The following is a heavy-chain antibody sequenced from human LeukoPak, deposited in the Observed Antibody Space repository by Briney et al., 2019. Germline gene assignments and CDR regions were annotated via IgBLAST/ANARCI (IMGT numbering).Heavy chain of an antibody. D-gene: IGHD6-13*01. Sequence: GGSLRLSCAASGFTVYSNYMRWVRQAPGKGLEWVSVIYSGGNTYYADSVKGRFTISGDISRNTMDLQMNSLRAEDTAVYYCAKCDSSSWYGIDSWGQGTLVTVPS. CDR1: GFTVYSNY. V-gene: IGHV3-53*01. J-gene: IGHJ4*02. CDR2: IYSGGNT. CDR3: AKCDSSSWYGIDS.